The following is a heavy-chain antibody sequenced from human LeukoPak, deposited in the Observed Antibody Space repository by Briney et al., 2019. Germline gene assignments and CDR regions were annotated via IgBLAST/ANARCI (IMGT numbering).Heavy chain of an antibody. J-gene: IGHJ4*02. CDR2: INQDGSVK. V-gene: IGHV3-7*01. Sequence: GGSLRLSCAASGFAFSTYWMDWVRQAPGKGLEWVGNINQDGSVKHYVDSVRGRFTISRDNARISVYLQMSALRVEDTAVYYCTRDFVFWGQGSLVTASS. CDR3: TRDFVF. D-gene: IGHD3-3*01. CDR1: GFAFSTYW.